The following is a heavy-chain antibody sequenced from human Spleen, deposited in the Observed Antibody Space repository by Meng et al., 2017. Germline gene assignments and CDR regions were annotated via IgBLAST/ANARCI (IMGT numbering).Heavy chain of an antibody. Sequence: QVQRQGSGPGLVKPSQTLSLTCTVSDGSINSGGYYWSWIRQHPGKGLEWIGYILYTGSTYYNPSLRSRVTISVDTSENQFSLKLSSVTAADTAVYYCARDRDYSTNSLAFDVWGQGTMVTVSS. CDR3: ARDRDYSTNSLAFDV. CDR2: ILYTGST. CDR1: DGSINSGGYY. J-gene: IGHJ3*01. V-gene: IGHV4-31*03. D-gene: IGHD4-11*01.